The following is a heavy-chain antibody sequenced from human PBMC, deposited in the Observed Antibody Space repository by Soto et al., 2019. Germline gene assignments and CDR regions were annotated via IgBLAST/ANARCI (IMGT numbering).Heavy chain of an antibody. J-gene: IGHJ4*02. CDR3: ARDSDFYDILTGYSAIDY. CDR2: ISAYNGNT. V-gene: IGHV1-18*01. D-gene: IGHD3-9*01. Sequence: ASVKVSCKASGYTFTSYGISWVRQAPGQGIEWMGWISAYNGNTNYAQKLQGRVTMTTDTSTSTAYMELRSLRSDDTAVYYCARDSDFYDILTGYSAIDYWGQGTLVTVSS. CDR1: GYTFTSYG.